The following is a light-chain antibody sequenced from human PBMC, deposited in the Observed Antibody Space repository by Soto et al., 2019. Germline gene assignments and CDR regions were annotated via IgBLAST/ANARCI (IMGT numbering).Light chain of an antibody. V-gene: IGKV3-20*01. J-gene: IGKJ5*01. CDR2: DTS. CDR3: HQDGTPRIS. Sequence: EIVLAQSPGTLSLSPGERATRSCRASQSLTNSFIAWYQQKPGQAPRLPIYDTSSRATGIPDRFSGSGSGTDFTLTIRWLEPEDVVDVNCHQDGTPRISLARGTRLEIK. CDR1: QSLTNSF.